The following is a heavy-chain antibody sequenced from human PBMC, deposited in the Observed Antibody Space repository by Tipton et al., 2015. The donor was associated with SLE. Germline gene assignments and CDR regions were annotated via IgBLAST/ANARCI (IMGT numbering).Heavy chain of an antibody. CDR1: GYSFATYG. CDR3: ARVGDTYSSESDY. CDR2: INTYNGKT. D-gene: IGHD6-19*01. J-gene: IGHJ4*02. Sequence: QLVQSGAEMKNPGASVKVSCKASGYSFATYGIIWVRQAPGQGLEWLGWINTYNGKTNYAQKVQGRVTMTTDTSTRTVYLELRSLRSDDTAVYYCARVGDTYSSESDYWGQGTLVTVSS. V-gene: IGHV1-18*01.